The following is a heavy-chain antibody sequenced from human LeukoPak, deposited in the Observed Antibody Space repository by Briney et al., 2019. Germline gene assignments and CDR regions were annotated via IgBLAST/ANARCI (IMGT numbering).Heavy chain of an antibody. CDR3: ARDRWSSGWSDHYYYCYGMDV. D-gene: IGHD6-19*01. J-gene: IGHJ6*02. CDR1: GFTFSSYA. Sequence: GGSLRLSCAASGFTFSSYAMHWVRQAPGKGLEWVAVISYDGSNKYYADSVKGRFTISRDNSKNTLYLQMNSLRAEDTAVYYCARDRWSSGWSDHYYYCYGMDVWGQGTTVTVSS. CDR2: ISYDGSNK. V-gene: IGHV3-30-3*01.